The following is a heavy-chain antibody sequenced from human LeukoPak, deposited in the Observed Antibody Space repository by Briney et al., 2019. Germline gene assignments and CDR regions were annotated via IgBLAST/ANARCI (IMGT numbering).Heavy chain of an antibody. CDR2: IYYSGST. CDR3: ARGESEYYGSGRRLAFFDY. V-gene: IGHV4-31*03. CDR1: GGSISSGGYY. Sequence: PSQTLSLTCTVSGGSISSGGYYWSWIRQRPGKGLEWIGYIYYSGSTYYNPSLKSRVTISVDTSKNQFSLKLSSVTATDTAVCYCARGESEYYGSGRRLAFFDYWGQGTLVTVSS. J-gene: IGHJ4*02. D-gene: IGHD3-10*01.